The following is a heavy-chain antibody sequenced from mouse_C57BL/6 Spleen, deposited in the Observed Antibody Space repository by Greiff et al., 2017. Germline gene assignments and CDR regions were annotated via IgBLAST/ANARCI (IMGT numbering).Heavy chain of an antibody. V-gene: IGHV1-42*01. J-gene: IGHJ3*01. CDR1: GYSFTGYY. CDR3: ARPYYGSSPFAY. CDR2: INPSTGGT. Sequence: VQLKQSGPELVKPGASVKISCKASGYSFTGYYMNWVKQSPEKSLEWIGEINPSTGGTTYNQKFKAKATLTVDKSSSTAYMQLKSLTSEDSAVYYCARPYYGSSPFAYWGQGTLVTVSA. D-gene: IGHD1-1*01.